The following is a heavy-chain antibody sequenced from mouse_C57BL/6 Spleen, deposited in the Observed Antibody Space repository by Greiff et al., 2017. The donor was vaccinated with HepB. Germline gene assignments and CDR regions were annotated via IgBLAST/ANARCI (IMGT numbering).Heavy chain of an antibody. CDR2: IDPNSGGT. CDR3: ARDLMGYGYYYAMDY. V-gene: IGHV1-72*01. CDR1: GYTFTSYW. Sequence: QVQLQQPGAELGKPGASVKLSCKASGYTFTSYWMHWVKQRPGRGLEWIGRIDPNSGGTKYNEKFKSKATLTVDKPSSTAYMQLSSLTSEDSAVYYCARDLMGYGYYYAMDYWGQGTSVTVSS. J-gene: IGHJ4*01. D-gene: IGHD1-1*02.